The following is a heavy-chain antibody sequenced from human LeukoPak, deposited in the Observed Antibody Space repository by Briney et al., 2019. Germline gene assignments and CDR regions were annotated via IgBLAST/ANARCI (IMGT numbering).Heavy chain of an antibody. CDR1: GFTFSGSA. Sequence: GGSLRLPCAASGFTFSGSAMHWVRQASGKGLEWVGRIRSKANSYATAYAASVKGRFTISRDNAKNSLYLQMNSLRAEDTAVYYCVRGGYGYNFDYWGQGNLVTVSS. J-gene: IGHJ4*02. D-gene: IGHD3-16*01. CDR3: VRGGYGYNFDY. CDR2: IRSKANSYAT. V-gene: IGHV3-73*01.